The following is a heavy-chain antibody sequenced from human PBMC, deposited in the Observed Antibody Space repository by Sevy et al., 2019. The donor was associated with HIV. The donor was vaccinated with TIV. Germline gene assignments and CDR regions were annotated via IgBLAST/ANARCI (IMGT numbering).Heavy chain of an antibody. Sequence: SETLSLTCAVYGGSFSGYYWNWIRQTPGKGLEWIGEINHSGSTNYSPSLKSRVTISVDTSKNQFSLRLNSVTAADTAMYYCARAPPVVVVPGAPSWFDPWGQGTLVTVSS. CDR1: GGSFSGYY. CDR2: INHSGST. D-gene: IGHD2-2*01. CDR3: ARAPPVVVVPGAPSWFDP. J-gene: IGHJ5*02. V-gene: IGHV4-34*01.